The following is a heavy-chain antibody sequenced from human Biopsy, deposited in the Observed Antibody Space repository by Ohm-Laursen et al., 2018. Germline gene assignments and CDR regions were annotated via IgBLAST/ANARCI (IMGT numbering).Heavy chain of an antibody. Sequence: TLSLTCAVSGGSISRFYSTWIRQPPGTGPEWIGDISVSGSINYKPSLKSRVIISVDTSKNHFSLNLSSVTAADTAVYYCARRGSGGRSFDHWGQGTLVTVSS. CDR2: ISVSGSI. CDR3: ARRGSGGRSFDH. CDR1: GGSISRFY. J-gene: IGHJ4*02. V-gene: IGHV4-4*09. D-gene: IGHD2-15*01.